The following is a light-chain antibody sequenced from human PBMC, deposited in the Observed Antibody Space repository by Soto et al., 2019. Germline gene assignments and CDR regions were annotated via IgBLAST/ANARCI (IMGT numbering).Light chain of an antibody. CDR2: DAS. CDR1: QSISSY. J-gene: IGKJ4*01. Sequence: DIQMTQSPSSLSASVGDRVTITCRASQSISSYLNWYQQKPGKAPKLLIHDASILQTGVPSRFSGSGSGTDFTFTITRLQPEDIATYYCQQYDILTITFGGGTKVDIX. CDR3: QQYDILTIT. V-gene: IGKV1-33*01.